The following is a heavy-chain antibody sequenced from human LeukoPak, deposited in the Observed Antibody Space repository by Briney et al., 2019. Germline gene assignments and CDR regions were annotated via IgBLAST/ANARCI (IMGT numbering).Heavy chain of an antibody. CDR1: GGTFSSYA. Sequence: ASVKVSCKASGGTFSSYAISWVRQAPGQGLEWMGGIIPIFGTANYAQKFQGRVTITTDESTSTAYTELSSLRSEDTAVYYCARDQTYYYDSSGEKDAFDIWGQGTMVTVSS. CDR2: IIPIFGTA. D-gene: IGHD3-22*01. V-gene: IGHV1-69*05. J-gene: IGHJ3*02. CDR3: ARDQTYYYDSSGEKDAFDI.